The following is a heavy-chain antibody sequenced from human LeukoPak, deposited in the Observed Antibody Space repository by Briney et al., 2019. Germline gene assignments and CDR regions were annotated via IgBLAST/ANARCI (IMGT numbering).Heavy chain of an antibody. Sequence: GGSLRLSCAASGFTFDDYAMHWVRQAPGKGLEWVSGISWNSGSIGYADSVKGRFTISRDNAKNSLYLQMNSLRAEDTALYYCAKGSSSGEGYFGYWGQGTLVTVSS. CDR1: GFTFDDYA. CDR3: AKGSSSGEGYFGY. D-gene: IGHD3-10*01. CDR2: ISWNSGSI. V-gene: IGHV3-9*01. J-gene: IGHJ4*02.